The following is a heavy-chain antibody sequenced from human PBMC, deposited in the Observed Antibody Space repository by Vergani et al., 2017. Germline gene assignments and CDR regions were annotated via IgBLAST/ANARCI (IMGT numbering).Heavy chain of an antibody. CDR3: ARHHEAAAGRRYNWFDP. D-gene: IGHD6-13*01. J-gene: IGHJ5*02. CDR1: GYSFTSYW. V-gene: IGHV5-51*01. CDR2: IYPGDSDT. Sequence: EVQLVQSRAEVKKPGESLKISCKGSGYSFTSYWIGWVRQMPGKGLEWMGIIYPGDSDTRYSPSFQGQVTISADKSISTAYLQWSSLKASDTAMYYCARHHEAAAGRRYNWFDPWGQGTLVTVSS.